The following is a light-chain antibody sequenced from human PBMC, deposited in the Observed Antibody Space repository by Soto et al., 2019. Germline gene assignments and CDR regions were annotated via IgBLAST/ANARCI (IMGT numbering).Light chain of an antibody. CDR1: QSVSSY. CDR2: DAS. CDR3: QQRSHWPNT. Sequence: EIVLTQSPATLSLSPGERATLSCRASQSVSSYLAWYQQKPGQAPRLLIYDASNRATGIPARFSGSGSGTDFTLTISSLEPEDFAVYYCQQRSHWPNTFGGETKVEIQ. V-gene: IGKV3-11*01. J-gene: IGKJ4*01.